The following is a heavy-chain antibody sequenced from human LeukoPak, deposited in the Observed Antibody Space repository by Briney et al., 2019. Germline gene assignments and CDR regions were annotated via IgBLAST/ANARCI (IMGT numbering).Heavy chain of an antibody. CDR1: GGSIXXXX. Sequence: SETLSLTXTVSGGSIXXXXXXXIRQXPGXXXXWIGNXXXXXXXXXXXXXXXXXXXSVDTSKNQFSLKLTSVTAADTAVYYCARASGPTYGSDYWGQGTLVTVSS. CDR3: ARASGPTYGSDY. V-gene: IGHV4-59*01. D-gene: IGHD6-25*01. J-gene: IGHJ4*02. CDR2: XXXXXXX.